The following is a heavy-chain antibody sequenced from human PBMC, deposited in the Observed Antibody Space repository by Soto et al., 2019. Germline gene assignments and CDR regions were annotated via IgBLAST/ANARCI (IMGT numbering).Heavy chain of an antibody. CDR3: AKDRGALRWSEEHYYLDY. CDR2: ILYDGSNK. V-gene: IGHV3-30*18. J-gene: IGHJ4*02. CDR1: GFTFSSYG. Sequence: RLSCAASGFTFSSYGMHWVRQAPGKGLEWVALILYDGSNKYYADSVKGRFTISRDNSKNTLYLQMNSLRAEDTAVYYCAKDRGALRWSEEHYYLDYWGQGTLVTVSS. D-gene: IGHD4-17*01.